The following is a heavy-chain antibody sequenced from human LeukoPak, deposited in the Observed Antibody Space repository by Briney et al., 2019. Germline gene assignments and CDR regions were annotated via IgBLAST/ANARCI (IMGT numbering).Heavy chain of an antibody. CDR1: GFTFSSYA. Sequence: PGGSLRLSCAASGFTFSSYAIHWVRQAPGKGLEWVAFIRYDGSNKYYADSVKGRLTISRDNAKTSLYLQMNSLRAEDTAVYYCARDLSGVTGYTYGRGIDYWGQGTLVTVSS. J-gene: IGHJ4*02. V-gene: IGHV3-30*02. CDR2: IRYDGSNK. D-gene: IGHD5-18*01. CDR3: ARDLSGVTGYTYGRGIDY.